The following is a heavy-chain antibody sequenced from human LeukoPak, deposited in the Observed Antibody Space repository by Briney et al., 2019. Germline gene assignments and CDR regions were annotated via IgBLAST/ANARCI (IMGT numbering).Heavy chain of an antibody. Sequence: ASVKVSCKASGYAFTSYAMHWVRQAPGQRLEWMGWINAGNGNTKYSQKFQGRVTITRDTSASTAYMELSSLRSEDTAVYYCARGPAVTYSSGWSYYFDYWGQGTLVTVSS. V-gene: IGHV1-3*01. D-gene: IGHD6-19*01. CDR1: GYAFTSYA. CDR2: INAGNGNT. CDR3: ARGPAVTYSSGWSYYFDY. J-gene: IGHJ4*02.